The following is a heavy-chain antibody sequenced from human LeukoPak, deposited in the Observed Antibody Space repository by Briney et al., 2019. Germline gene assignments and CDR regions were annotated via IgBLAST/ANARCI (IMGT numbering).Heavy chain of an antibody. CDR2: IHIRGST. J-gene: IGHJ4*02. Sequence: SETLSLTCSVSDDSISSYYWRWVRQPAGRGLEWIGRIHIRGSTNSNPSRSSRVTMSLATSKNQFSLKLSSVTAADTAVYYCGGSRDGYIDYWGQGTLVTVSS. V-gene: IGHV4-4*07. CDR1: DDSISSYY. CDR3: GGSRDGYIDY. D-gene: IGHD5-24*01.